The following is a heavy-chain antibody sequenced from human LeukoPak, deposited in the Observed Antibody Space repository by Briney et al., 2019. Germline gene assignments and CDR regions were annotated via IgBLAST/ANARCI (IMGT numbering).Heavy chain of an antibody. CDR3: ARSSQYSYGPWQFDY. J-gene: IGHJ4*02. CDR2: INPSGGST. CDR1: GYTFTSYY. D-gene: IGHD5-18*01. Sequence: ASVKVSCKASGYTFTSYYMHWVRQAPGQGLEWMGIINPSGGSTSYAQKFQGRVTMTRDMSTSTVYMELSSLRSEDTAVYYCARSSQYSYGPWQFDYWGQGTLVTVSS. V-gene: IGHV1-46*01.